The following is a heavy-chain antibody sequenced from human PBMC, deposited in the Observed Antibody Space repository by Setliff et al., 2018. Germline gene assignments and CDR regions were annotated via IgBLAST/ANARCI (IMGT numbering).Heavy chain of an antibody. Sequence: GGSLRLSCAASGFTFSSYAMHWVRQAPGKGLEWVAVISYDGSNKYYADSVTGRFTISRDKSKNTLYLQMNSLRAEDTAVYYCAREGEYYYDSSGYSGFGDYWGQGTLVTVSS. CDR2: ISYDGSNK. V-gene: IGHV3-30-3*01. J-gene: IGHJ4*02. CDR3: AREGEYYYDSSGYSGFGDY. D-gene: IGHD3-22*01. CDR1: GFTFSSYA.